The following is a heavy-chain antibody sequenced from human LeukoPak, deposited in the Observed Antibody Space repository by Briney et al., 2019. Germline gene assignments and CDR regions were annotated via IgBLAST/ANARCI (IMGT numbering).Heavy chain of an antibody. CDR2: IYSGGST. D-gene: IGHD1-26*01. V-gene: IGHV3-66*02. Sequence: QPGGSLRLSCAASGFTVSSSYMSWVRQAPGKGLDWVSVIYSGGSTYYADSVKGRFTISRDNSKNTLYLQMNSLRAEDTAVYYCARARVGAYDYWGQGTLVTVSS. CDR1: GFTVSSSY. CDR3: ARARVGAYDY. J-gene: IGHJ4*02.